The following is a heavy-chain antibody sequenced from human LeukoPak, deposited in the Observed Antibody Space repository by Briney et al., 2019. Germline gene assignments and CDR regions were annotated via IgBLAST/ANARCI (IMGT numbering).Heavy chain of an antibody. J-gene: IGHJ4*02. CDR2: ISSGTI. CDR1: GFTFSSYS. D-gene: IGHD1-26*01. CDR3: ARDFGYSFDY. V-gene: IGHV3-48*01. Sequence: GGSLRLSCAASGFTFSSYSMNWVRQAPGKGLEWISHISSGTIAYTGSVKGRFTISRDIGKNSLYLQMNSLRAEDTAVYYCARDFGYSFDYWGQGTLVTVSS.